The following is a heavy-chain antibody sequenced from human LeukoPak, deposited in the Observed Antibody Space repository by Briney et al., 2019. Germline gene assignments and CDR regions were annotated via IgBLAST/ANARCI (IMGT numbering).Heavy chain of an antibody. V-gene: IGHV4-59*08. CDR1: GGSISSYS. CDR2: IYYSGNT. D-gene: IGHD3-16*01. Sequence: SETLARTCTVSGGSISSYSWSWIRQPPGKKLEWVGYIYYSGNTNYNPSLKSRVTISIDTSENQFSLKVSSVSAADTAVYYCARVGDGNFDYWGQGTLVTVSS. CDR3: ARVGDGNFDY. J-gene: IGHJ4*02.